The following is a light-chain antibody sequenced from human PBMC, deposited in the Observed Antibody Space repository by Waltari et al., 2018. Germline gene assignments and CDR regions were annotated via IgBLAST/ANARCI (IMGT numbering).Light chain of an antibody. V-gene: IGLV1-47*01. Sequence: QSVLTQPPSASGSPGQEVSISCSGVSTTTTNYLFWYQQFPGTAPKLIVYKDKERPSGVPDRFSASKSGTSASLAISGLRSDDEADYYCATWDDSLNGWVFGGGTKLTVL. J-gene: IGLJ3*02. CDR2: KDK. CDR1: STTTTNY. CDR3: ATWDDSLNGWV.